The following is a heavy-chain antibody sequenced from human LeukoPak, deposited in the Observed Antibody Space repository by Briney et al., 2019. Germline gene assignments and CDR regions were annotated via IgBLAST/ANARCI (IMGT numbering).Heavy chain of an antibody. CDR3: ARTYCSGGSCYRGTFDY. V-gene: IGHV4-59*01. D-gene: IGHD2-15*01. CDR1: GGSFSTYY. J-gene: IGHJ4*02. Sequence: SETLSLTCAVYGGSFSTYYWSWIRQPPGKGLEWIGYIYYSGSTNYNPSLKSRVTISVDTSLNQFSLKLSSVTAADTAVYYCARTYCSGGSCYRGTFDYWGQGTLVTVSS. CDR2: IYYSGST.